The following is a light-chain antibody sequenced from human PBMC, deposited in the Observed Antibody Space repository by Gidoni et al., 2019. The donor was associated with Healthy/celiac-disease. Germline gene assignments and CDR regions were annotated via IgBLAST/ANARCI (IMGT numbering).Light chain of an antibody. Sequence: EIVMTQSPATLSVSPGERATLPCRASQSVSSNLAWYQQKPGQAPRLLIYGASNRATGIPAQVSCSGVWTEFNLTISSLQSEDFAVYFCQQYNNWLRGWTFGQGTKVEIK. CDR2: GAS. V-gene: IGKV3-15*01. J-gene: IGKJ1*01. CDR3: QQYNNWLRGWT. CDR1: QSVSSN.